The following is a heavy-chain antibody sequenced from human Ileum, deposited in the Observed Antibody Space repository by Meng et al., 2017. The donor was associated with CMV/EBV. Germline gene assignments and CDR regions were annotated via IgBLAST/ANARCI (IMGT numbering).Heavy chain of an antibody. Sequence: GGSLRLSCAASGFTFSDYYMSWIRQAPGKGLEWVSYISSSGSTIYYADSVKGRLPISRDNAKNSLYLQMNSLRAEDTAVYYCARDLFTDYHTFDLWGRGTLVTVSS. D-gene: IGHD4-11*01. V-gene: IGHV3-11*04. CDR2: ISSSGSTI. CDR3: ARDLFTDYHTFDL. CDR1: GFTFSDYY. J-gene: IGHJ2*01.